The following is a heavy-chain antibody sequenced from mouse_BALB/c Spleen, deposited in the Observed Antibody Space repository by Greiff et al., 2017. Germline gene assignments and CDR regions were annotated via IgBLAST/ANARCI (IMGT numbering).Heavy chain of an antibody. Sequence: EVQGVESGGGLVQPGGSRKLSCAASGFTFSSFGMHWVRQAPEKGLEWVAYISSGSSTIYYADTVKGRFTISRDNPKNTLFLQMTSLRSEDTAMYYCASSDYWGQGTTLTVSS. CDR2: ISSGSSTI. CDR1: GFTFSSFG. CDR3: ASSDY. V-gene: IGHV5-17*02. J-gene: IGHJ2*01.